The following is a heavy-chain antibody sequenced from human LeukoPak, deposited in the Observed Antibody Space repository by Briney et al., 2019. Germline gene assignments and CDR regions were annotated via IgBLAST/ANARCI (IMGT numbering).Heavy chain of an antibody. CDR2: IKQDGSEK. V-gene: IGHV3-7*01. D-gene: IGHD4-17*01. Sequence: GGSLRLSCAASRFTFTSFRMSWVRQTPGKGLEWVANIKQDGSEKYYVDSVKGRFTIPRDNAKSSLYLQMSSLRAEDTAVYYCVRDPIYGDFNGGTGYWGQGTLVTVSS. J-gene: IGHJ4*02. CDR1: RFTFTSFR. CDR3: VRDPIYGDFNGGTGY.